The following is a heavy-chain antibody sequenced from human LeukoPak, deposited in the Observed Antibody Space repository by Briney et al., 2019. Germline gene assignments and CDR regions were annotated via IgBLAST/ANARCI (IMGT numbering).Heavy chain of an antibody. Sequence: ASVKVSCKTSGYTFTYYGISWVRQAPGQGLEWMGGIIPIFGTANYAQKFQGRVTITTDESTSTAYMELSSLRSEDTAVYYCARARREGVGGYYYYYYMDVWGKGTTVTVSS. CDR1: GYTFTYYG. D-gene: IGHD1-26*01. CDR3: ARARREGVGGYYYYYYMDV. CDR2: IIPIFGTA. V-gene: IGHV1-69*05. J-gene: IGHJ6*03.